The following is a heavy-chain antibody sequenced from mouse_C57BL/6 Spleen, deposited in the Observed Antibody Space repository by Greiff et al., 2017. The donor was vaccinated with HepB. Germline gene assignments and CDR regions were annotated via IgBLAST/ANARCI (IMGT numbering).Heavy chain of an antibody. CDR2: ISYDGSN. V-gene: IGHV3-6*01. CDR1: GYSITSGYY. CDR3: AFYDYDGWYFDV. D-gene: IGHD2-4*01. J-gene: IGHJ1*03. Sequence: EESGPGLVKPSQSLSLTCSVPGYSITSGYYWNWIRQFPGNKLEWMGYISYDGSNNYNPSLKNRISITRDTSKNQFFLKLNSVTTEDTATYYCAFYDYDGWYFDVWGTGTTVTVSS.